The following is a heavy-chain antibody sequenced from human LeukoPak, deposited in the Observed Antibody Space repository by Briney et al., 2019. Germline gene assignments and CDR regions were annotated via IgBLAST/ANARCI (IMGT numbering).Heavy chain of an antibody. CDR1: GFTFSDYA. V-gene: IGHV3-23*01. J-gene: IGHJ4*02. CDR3: ARGGGKYCSDSSCSRLFDY. CDR2: IRGSGGST. D-gene: IGHD2-2*01. Sequence: PGGSLRLSCVASGFTFSDYAMSWVRQAPGKGLEWVSAIRGSGGSTYYLDSVKGRFTVSRDNSKNTLFLQMNSLRADDTALYYLARGGGKYCSDSSCSRLFDYWGQGTLVTVSS.